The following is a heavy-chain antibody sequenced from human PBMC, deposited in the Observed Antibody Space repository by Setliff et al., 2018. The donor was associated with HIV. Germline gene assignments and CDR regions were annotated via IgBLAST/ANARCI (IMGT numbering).Heavy chain of an antibody. V-gene: IGHV3-9*01. Sequence: QPGGSLRLSCATSGFRFDDYAMQWVRQAPGKGLEWVSSISWNGERIGYADAVRGRFTISRDDAKKSLYLQMNSLGAEDTAVYYCARSGGIGNYNWDVWGKGTTVTVSS. D-gene: IGHD3-16*01. J-gene: IGHJ6*03. CDR1: GFRFDDYA. CDR2: ISWNGERI. CDR3: ARSGGIGNYNWDV.